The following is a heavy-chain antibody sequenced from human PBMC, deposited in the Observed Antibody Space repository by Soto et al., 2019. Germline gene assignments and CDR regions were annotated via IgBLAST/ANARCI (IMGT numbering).Heavy chain of an antibody. J-gene: IGHJ4*02. V-gene: IGHV3-74*03. CDR2: IKGDGITT. CDR3: AGGRGWLAPD. CDR1: GFTFSSYW. Sequence: EVQLVESGGGLVQPGGSLRLSCAASGFTFSSYWMHWFRQAPGKGLVWVSLIKGDGITTKYADSVMGRFTISRDNARNTLYLQMSSRRVDDTAVYFCAGGRGWLAPDWGQGTLVTVSS. D-gene: IGHD6-19*01.